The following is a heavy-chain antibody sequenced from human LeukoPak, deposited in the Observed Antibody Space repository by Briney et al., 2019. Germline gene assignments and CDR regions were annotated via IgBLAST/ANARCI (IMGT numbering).Heavy chain of an antibody. CDR1: GFTFGEYG. D-gene: IGHD5-18*01. CDR3: TWSYGLIHGDFDY. J-gene: IGHJ4*02. Sequence: GESLRLSCGASGFTFGEYGISWFRQAPGKGLEWVAFVRNEAYRGTAEYAASVRGRFVVSRDNSRSIAYLQMNSVATEDTAMYYCTWSYGLIHGDFDYWGQGTLVTVSS. V-gene: IGHV3-49*03. CDR2: VRNEAYRGTA.